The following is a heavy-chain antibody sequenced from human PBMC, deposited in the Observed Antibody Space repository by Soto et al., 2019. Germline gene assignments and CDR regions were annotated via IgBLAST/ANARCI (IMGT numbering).Heavy chain of an antibody. CDR3: ASTISMIRGHVMDV. Sequence: EVQLVESGGGLVQPGESLRLSCAASGFSFSSYWMHWVRQVPGNGLVWVSRIEGDGSGFSYADSVKGRFTISRDNAKSTVYLQMNSLRAEDTAVYYCASTISMIRGHVMDVWGQGTTVTVSS. V-gene: IGHV3-74*01. D-gene: IGHD3-10*01. CDR2: IEGDGSGF. J-gene: IGHJ6*02. CDR1: GFSFSSYW.